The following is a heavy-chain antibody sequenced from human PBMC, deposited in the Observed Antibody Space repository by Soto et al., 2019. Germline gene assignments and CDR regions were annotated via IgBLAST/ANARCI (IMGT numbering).Heavy chain of an antibody. D-gene: IGHD3-3*02. J-gene: IGHJ3*02. CDR2: INDGGDTK. CDR1: GFSVIDYH. Sequence: QGQLVQSGGGLVKHGVSLRLSCAASGFSVIDYHMIWLRQAPGKGLEWVSYINDGGDTKYYLDSLQGRVTISRDNAKSSLFLRMNTLRAEDTAVYYCSRDTHSSLELSSVFAVDIWGQGTMVTVSS. CDR3: SRDTHSSLELSSVFAVDI. V-gene: IGHV3-11*01.